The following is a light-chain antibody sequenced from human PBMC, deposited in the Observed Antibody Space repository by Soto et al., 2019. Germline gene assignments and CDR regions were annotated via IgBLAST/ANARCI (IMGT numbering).Light chain of an antibody. CDR1: QSVSTSY. J-gene: IGKJ1*01. CDR2: GAS. CDR3: QQFGGSPRT. V-gene: IGKV3-20*01. Sequence: EIVLTQSPGTLSLSPGERATLSCRASQSVSTSYLAWYQQKRGQAPRLLIYGASSRATGIPDRFSGSGSGTDFTLTISRLEPADFAGYYCQQFGGSPRTFGQGTKVDIK.